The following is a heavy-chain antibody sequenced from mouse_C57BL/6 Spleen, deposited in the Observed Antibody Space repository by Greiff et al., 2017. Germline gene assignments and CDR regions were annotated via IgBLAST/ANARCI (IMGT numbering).Heavy chain of an antibody. V-gene: IGHV1-61*01. CDR2: IYSSDSET. CDR3: ARRNDPYDAMDY. Sequence: QVQLQQPGAELVRPGSSVKLSCTASGYTFTSYWMAWVKQRPGHGLEWIGNIYSSDSETHYNQKFKDNATLTVDKSSSTAYMQLSSMTSEDSAVYYWARRNDPYDAMDYWGQGTSVTVSS. CDR1: GYTFTSYW. J-gene: IGHJ4*01. D-gene: IGHD2-3*01.